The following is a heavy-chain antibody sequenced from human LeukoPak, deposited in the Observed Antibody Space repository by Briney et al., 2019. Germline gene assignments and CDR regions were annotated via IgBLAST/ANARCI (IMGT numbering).Heavy chain of an antibody. Sequence: GGSLRLSCAASGFTFSSYNMNWVRQAPGKGLEWVSSISSTSSYIYYADSVKGRFTISRDNAKNSLYLQMNSLRAEDTAVYYCARVFNAILTGYASGAFDIWGQGTMVTVSS. V-gene: IGHV3-21*01. CDR3: ARVFNAILTGYASGAFDI. CDR1: GFTFSSYN. J-gene: IGHJ3*02. D-gene: IGHD3-9*01. CDR2: ISSTSSYI.